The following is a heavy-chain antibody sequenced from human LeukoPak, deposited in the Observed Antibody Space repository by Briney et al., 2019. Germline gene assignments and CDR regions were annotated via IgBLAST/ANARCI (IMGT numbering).Heavy chain of an antibody. CDR1: GFIVSRKY. V-gene: IGHV3-53*01. J-gene: IGHJ4*02. CDR2: IYSGGST. CDR3: ARAGPIDY. Sequence: PGGSLRLSCAASGFIVSRKYMSWVRQAPGKGLEWVSVIYSGGSTYYAASVEGRFTISRDNSKNTVYLQMNSLRVEDTAVYYCARAGPIDYWGQGTLVTVSS.